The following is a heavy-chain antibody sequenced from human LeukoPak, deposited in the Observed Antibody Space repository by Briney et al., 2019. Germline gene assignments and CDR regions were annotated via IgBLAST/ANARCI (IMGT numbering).Heavy chain of an antibody. J-gene: IGHJ4*02. D-gene: IGHD4-23*01. CDR2: ISYTGIT. CDR1: GGSISSSTYY. CDR3: ARVKAVVTPWVFDY. Sequence: SETLSLTCTVSGGSISSSTYYWGWIRQPPGKGLAWIGSISYTGITYYNPSLKSRVTISVDTSKNQFSLKLSSVTAADTAVYFCARVKAVVTPWVFDYWGQGSLVTVSS. V-gene: IGHV4-39*07.